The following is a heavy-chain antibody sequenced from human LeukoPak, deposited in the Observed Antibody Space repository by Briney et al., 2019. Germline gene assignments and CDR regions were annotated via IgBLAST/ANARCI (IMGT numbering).Heavy chain of an antibody. Sequence: SETLSVTCTVSGGSISTSSYYWGWIHQPPWKGLEWIGTIYYSGTTYYNPSLDSPVTISEDTSSNRFLMMLSSVTAADTAIYCCERQVSDYFSYYMDVWGEGTTVIVSS. CDR3: ERQVSDYFSYYMDV. V-gene: IGHV4-39*01. CDR1: GGSISTSSYY. D-gene: IGHD2/OR15-2a*01. J-gene: IGHJ6*03. CDR2: IYYSGTT.